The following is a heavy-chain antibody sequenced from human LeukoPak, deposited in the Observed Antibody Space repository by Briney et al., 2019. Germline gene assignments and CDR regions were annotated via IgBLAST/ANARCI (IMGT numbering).Heavy chain of an antibody. Sequence: SETLSLTCTVSGGSISSDSYYWGWIRQPPGKGLEWIGSIYYSGSTYYNPSLKSPVTISVDTSKNQFSVKLSSVTAADTAVYYCARQLAYCGGDCYPEYFQHWGQGTLVTVSS. CDR2: IYYSGST. V-gene: IGHV4-39*01. J-gene: IGHJ1*01. CDR3: ARQLAYCGGDCYPEYFQH. D-gene: IGHD2-21*02. CDR1: GGSISSDSYY.